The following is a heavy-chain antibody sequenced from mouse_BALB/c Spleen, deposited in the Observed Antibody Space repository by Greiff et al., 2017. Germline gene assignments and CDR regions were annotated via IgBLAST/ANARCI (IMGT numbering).Heavy chain of an antibody. V-gene: IGHV1-67*01. D-gene: IGHD3-3*01. CDR3: ARGGTSDAMDY. Sequence: QVQLKQSGPELVRPGVSVKISCKGSSYTFTDYAMHWVKQSHAKSLEWIGVISTYYGNTNYNQKFKGKATMTVDKSSSTAYMELARLTSEDSAVYYCARGGTSDAMDYWGQGTSVTVSS. CDR2: ISTYYGNT. CDR1: SYTFTDYA. J-gene: IGHJ4*01.